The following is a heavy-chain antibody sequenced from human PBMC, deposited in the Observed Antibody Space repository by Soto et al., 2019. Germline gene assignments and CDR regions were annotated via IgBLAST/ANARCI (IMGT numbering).Heavy chain of an antibody. CDR2: IYYSGST. CDR3: ARHGSGSDLFDY. J-gene: IGHJ4*02. D-gene: IGHD3-3*01. Sequence: ETLSLTCTVSGGSISSYYWSWIRQPPGKGLEWIGYIYYSGSTNYNPSLKSRVTISVDTSKNQFSLKVSSVTAADTAVYYCARHGSGSDLFDYWGQGTLVTVSS. V-gene: IGHV4-59*08. CDR1: GGSISSYY.